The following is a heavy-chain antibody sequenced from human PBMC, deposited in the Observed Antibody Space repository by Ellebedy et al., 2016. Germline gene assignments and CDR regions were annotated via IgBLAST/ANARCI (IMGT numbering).Heavy chain of an antibody. CDR3: ASSIEYSSSRGRDY. CDR2: IYYSGST. J-gene: IGHJ4*02. V-gene: IGHV4-59*08. CDR1: GGSISSYY. D-gene: IGHD6-6*01. Sequence: GSLRLSXTVSGGSISSYYWSWIRQPPGKGLEWIGYIYYSGSTNYNPSLKSRVTISVDTSKNQFSLKLSSVTAADTAVYYCASSIEYSSSRGRDYWGQGTLVTVSS.